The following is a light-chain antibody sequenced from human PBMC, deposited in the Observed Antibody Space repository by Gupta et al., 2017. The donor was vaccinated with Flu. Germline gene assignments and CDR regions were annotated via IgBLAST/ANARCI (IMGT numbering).Light chain of an antibody. V-gene: IGKV3-15*01. J-gene: IGKJ5*01. CDR1: QSVSSN. CDR2: GAS. Sequence: TLSCRASQSVSSNLAWYLQKPGQDPRLLLYGASTRATGIPARFSGSGSGTEFTLTISSLQSEDFAVYYCQHYNNWPSITFGQGTRLEIK. CDR3: QHYNNWPSIT.